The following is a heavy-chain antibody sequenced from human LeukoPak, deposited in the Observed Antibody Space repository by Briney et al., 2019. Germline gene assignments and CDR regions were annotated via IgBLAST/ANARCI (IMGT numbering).Heavy chain of an antibody. D-gene: IGHD3-16*02. Sequence: PGGSLRLSCAASGFTFSNAWMSWVRQAPGKGLEWVGRIKSKTDGGTTDYAAPVKGRFTISRDDSKNTLYLQMNSLKTEDTAVYYCTTTSGLGELSLWTPDAFDIWGQGTMVTVSS. CDR3: TTTSGLGELSLWTPDAFDI. CDR1: GFTFSNAW. CDR2: IKSKTDGGTT. J-gene: IGHJ3*02. V-gene: IGHV3-15*01.